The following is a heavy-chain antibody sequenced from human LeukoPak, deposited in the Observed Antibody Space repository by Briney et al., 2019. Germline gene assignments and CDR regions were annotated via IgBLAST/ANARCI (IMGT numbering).Heavy chain of an antibody. Sequence: SVKVSCKASGGTFSSYAISWVRQAPGQVLSCIGGIIPIFGTANSAQKFQGRVTITTDEATSTAYMELSSLRSEDTAVYYCTRGGHIVVVTAILPNYYFDYWGQGTLVKVSS. CDR3: TRGGHIVVVTAILPNYYFDY. J-gene: IGHJ4*02. D-gene: IGHD2-21*02. CDR2: IIPIFGTA. V-gene: IGHV1-69*05. CDR1: GGTFSSYA.